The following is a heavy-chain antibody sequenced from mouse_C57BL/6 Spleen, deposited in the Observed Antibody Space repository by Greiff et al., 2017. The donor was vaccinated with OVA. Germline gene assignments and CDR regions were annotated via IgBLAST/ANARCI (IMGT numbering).Heavy chain of an antibody. CDR3: ARPAAQVPGFAY. V-gene: IGHV1-18*01. CDR2: INPNNGGT. CDR1: GYTFTDYN. D-gene: IGHD3-2*02. Sequence: VQLQQSGPELVKPGASVKIPCTASGYTFTDYNMDWVKQSHGKSLEWIGDINPNNGGTIYNQKFKGKATLTVDKSSSTAYMELRSLTSEDTAVYYCARPAAQVPGFAYWGQGTLVTVSA. J-gene: IGHJ3*01.